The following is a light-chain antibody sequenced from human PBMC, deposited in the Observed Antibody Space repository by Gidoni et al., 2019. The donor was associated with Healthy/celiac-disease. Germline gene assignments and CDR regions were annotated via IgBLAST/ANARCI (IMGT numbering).Light chain of an antibody. V-gene: IGKV2-29*02. CDR1: QSILHSDGKPY. CDR2: EVS. CDR3: MQGINLQRT. J-gene: IGKJ1*01. Sequence: DLVMTQPPLSLSVTPGQPTSISCKASQSILHSDGKPYWYGYLQKPGQSPQILLYEVSSRFSGGVDRCSGSRVGTEYTTKISRGEEEDVWVYYCMQGINLQRTFGQXTKVEIK.